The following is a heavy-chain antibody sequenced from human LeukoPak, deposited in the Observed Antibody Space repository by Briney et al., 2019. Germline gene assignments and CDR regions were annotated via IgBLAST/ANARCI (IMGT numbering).Heavy chain of an antibody. CDR3: ARARDGYNYRHYGMDV. CDR2: IYPGDSDT. Sequence: PGESLKISCKGSGYSFTSYWIGWVRQMPGKGLEWMGIIYPGDSDTRYSPSFQGQVTISADKSISTAYLQWSSLKASDTATYYCARARDGYNYRHYGMDVWGQGTTVTVSS. V-gene: IGHV5-51*01. J-gene: IGHJ6*02. D-gene: IGHD5-24*01. CDR1: GYSFTSYW.